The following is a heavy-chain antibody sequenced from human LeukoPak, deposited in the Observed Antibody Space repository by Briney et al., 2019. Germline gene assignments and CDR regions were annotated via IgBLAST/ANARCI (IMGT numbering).Heavy chain of an antibody. D-gene: IGHD6-6*01. CDR1: GYTFTSYG. CDR2: ISAYNGNT. J-gene: IGHJ5*02. CDR3: ARDRAARPGNWFDP. Sequence: ASVTVSFKASGYTFTSYGISWVRQAPGQGLEWMGWISAYNGNTNYAQKLQGRVTMTTDTSTSTAYMELRSLRSDDTAVYYCARDRAARPGNWFDPWGQGTLVTVSS. V-gene: IGHV1-18*01.